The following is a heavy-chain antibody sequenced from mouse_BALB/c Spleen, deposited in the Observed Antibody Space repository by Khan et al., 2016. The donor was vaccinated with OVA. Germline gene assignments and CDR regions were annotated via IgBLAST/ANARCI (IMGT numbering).Heavy chain of an antibody. CDR3: AREEALYYFAY. Sequence: QVQLQQSGAELVRPGASVKLSCKTSGYIFTSYWIHWVKQRSGKGLEWIARIYPGTDNTYYNEKLKGKATLTADKSSSTAYMQLSSLNSEDSAVYFCAREEALYYFAYWGQGTTLTVSS. CDR2: IYPGTDNT. V-gene: IGHV1S132*01. J-gene: IGHJ2*01. CDR1: GYIFTSYW. D-gene: IGHD3-2*02.